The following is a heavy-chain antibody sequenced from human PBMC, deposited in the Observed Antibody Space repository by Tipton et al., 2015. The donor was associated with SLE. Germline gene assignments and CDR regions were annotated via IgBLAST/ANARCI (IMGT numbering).Heavy chain of an antibody. CDR2: ISSCSNYI. D-gene: IGHD1/OR15-1a*01. CDR1: GFTFSTYI. CDR3: AGRTESAAFHI. J-gene: IGHJ3*02. Sequence: SLRLSCAASGFTFSTYIMNWVRQAPGKGLEWVSSISSCSNYIYYADSVKGRFAISRDNAKNSLYLQMNSLRAEDTAVYYCAGRTESAAFHIWGQGTMVTVSS. V-gene: IGHV3-21*03.